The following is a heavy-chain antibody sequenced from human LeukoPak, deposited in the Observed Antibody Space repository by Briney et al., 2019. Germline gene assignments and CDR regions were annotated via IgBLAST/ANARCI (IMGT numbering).Heavy chain of an antibody. CDR1: GFTVSSNY. J-gene: IGHJ4*02. D-gene: IGHD6-13*01. V-gene: IGHV3-53*01. CDR2: IYSGGST. CDR3: ARHGQQLYYFDY. Sequence: PGGSLRLSCAASGFTVSSNYMSWVRQAPGKGLEWVSVIYSGGSTYYADSVKGRFTISRDNSKNTLYLQMNSLRAEDAAVYYCARHGQQLYYFDYWGQGTLVTVSS.